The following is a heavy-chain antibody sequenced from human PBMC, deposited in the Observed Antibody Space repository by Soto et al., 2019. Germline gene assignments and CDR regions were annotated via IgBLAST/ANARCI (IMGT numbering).Heavy chain of an antibody. V-gene: IGHV1-46*01. D-gene: IGHD2-2*01. CDR3: ARGGPLGGGVVVPAAMWWDYGMDV. J-gene: IGHJ6*02. CDR1: GYTFSSQY. CDR2: INPSGGST. Sequence: VASEQVSCRASGYTFSSQYMNWVRQAAGQGLEWMGIINPSGGSTSSAQKFQGRLTLTRDISTSTFYMELSSLRSEDTAVYYCARGGPLGGGVVVPAAMWWDYGMDVWGQGTTVTVSS.